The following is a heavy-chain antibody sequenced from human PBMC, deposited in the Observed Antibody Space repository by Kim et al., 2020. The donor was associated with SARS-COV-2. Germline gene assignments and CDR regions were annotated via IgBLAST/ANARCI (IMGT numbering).Heavy chain of an antibody. V-gene: IGHV4-59*13. Sequence: SETLSLTCTVSGGSISSYYWSWIRQPPGKGLEWIGYIYYSGSTNYNPSPKSRVTISVDTSKNQFSLKLSSVTAADTAVYYCARAPIVVVPAAVYWYFDLWGRGTLVTVSS. CDR3: ARAPIVVVPAAVYWYFDL. CDR2: IYYSGST. J-gene: IGHJ2*01. D-gene: IGHD2-2*01. CDR1: GGSISSYY.